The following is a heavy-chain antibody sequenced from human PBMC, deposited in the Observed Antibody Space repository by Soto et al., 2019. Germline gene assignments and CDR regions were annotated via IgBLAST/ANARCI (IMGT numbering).Heavy chain of an antibody. D-gene: IGHD3-3*01. CDR3: AKKVTIYAVDPADY. J-gene: IGHJ4*02. V-gene: IGHV3-23*01. CDR2: ISGSGDAT. CDR1: GFTFSDFG. Sequence: GGSLRLSCAASGFTFSDFGVSWVRQAPGKGLEWVSVISGSGDATYYAASVKGRFTLSRDNSKNTLYLQMNSLTVADTAVYYCAKKVTIYAVDPADYWGQGTQVTVSS.